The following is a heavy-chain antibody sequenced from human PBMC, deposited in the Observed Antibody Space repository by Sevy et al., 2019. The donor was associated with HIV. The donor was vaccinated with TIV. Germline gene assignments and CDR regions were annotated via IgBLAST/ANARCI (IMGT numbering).Heavy chain of an antibody. CDR1: GFTFSSYG. J-gene: IGHJ4*02. V-gene: IGHV3-30*18. D-gene: IGHD5-12*01. Sequence: GGSLRLSCTASGFTFSSYGMHWVRQAPGKGLEWVAVISYDGSNKYYADSVKGRFTISRDNSNNTLYLQMNSLRAEDTDVYYCAKALNSGYDFAVLEYWGQGTLVTVSS. CDR2: ISYDGSNK. CDR3: AKALNSGYDFAVLEY.